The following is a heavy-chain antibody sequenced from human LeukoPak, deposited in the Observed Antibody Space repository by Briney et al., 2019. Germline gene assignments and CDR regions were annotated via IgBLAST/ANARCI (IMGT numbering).Heavy chain of an antibody. Sequence: GGSLRLSCAASGFTFSSYWMSWVRQAPGKGLEWVANIKEDGSDKKYVDSVKGRFTTSSDNAKNSLYLQMNSLRAEDTAVYYCARMRDGYMGRYYFDYWGQGTLVTVSS. V-gene: IGHV3-7*04. CDR1: GFTFSSYW. CDR2: IKEDGSDK. CDR3: ARMRDGYMGRYYFDY. D-gene: IGHD5-24*01. J-gene: IGHJ4*02.